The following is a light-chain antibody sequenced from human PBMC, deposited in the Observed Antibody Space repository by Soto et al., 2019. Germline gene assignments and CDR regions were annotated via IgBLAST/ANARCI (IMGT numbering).Light chain of an antibody. CDR1: QSVSTH. CDR3: QQET. V-gene: IGKV3-11*01. CDR2: EAS. Sequence: IVMTHAPATLSASPGQRXTLSCRASQSVSTHSASYQQKPGQAPRLLMYEASNRATGVPRRFSGSGSGTDFTLTISSLEPEDFAVYYCQQETFGQGTKVDIK. J-gene: IGKJ1*01.